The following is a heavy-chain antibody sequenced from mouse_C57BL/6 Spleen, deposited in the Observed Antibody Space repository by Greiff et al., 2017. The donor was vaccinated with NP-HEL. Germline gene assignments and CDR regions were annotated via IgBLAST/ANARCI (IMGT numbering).Heavy chain of an antibody. D-gene: IGHD1-1*02. CDR1: GFNIKDDY. CDR3: TTGEWVGAMDD. J-gene: IGHJ4*01. CDR2: IDPENGDT. V-gene: IGHV14-4*01. Sequence: EVQLQQSGAELVRPGASVKLSCTASGFNIKDDYMHWVKQRPEQGLEWIGWIDPENGDTEYASKFQGKATITADTSSNTAYLQLSSLTSEDTAVYYCTTGEWVGAMDDWGQGTSVTVSS.